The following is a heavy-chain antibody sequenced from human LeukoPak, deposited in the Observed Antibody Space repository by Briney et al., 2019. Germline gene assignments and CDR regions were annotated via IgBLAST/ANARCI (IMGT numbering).Heavy chain of an antibody. J-gene: IGHJ6*02. V-gene: IGHV1-18*01. CDR1: GYTFTSYG. Sequence: ASVKVSCKASGYTFTSYGISWVRQAPGQGLEWMGWTSAYNGNTNYAQKLQGRVTMTTDTSTSTAYMELRSLRSDDTAVYYCARSYCSGGSCYSWFYYYYGMDVWGQGTTVTVSS. CDR3: ARSYCSGGSCYSWFYYYYGMDV. CDR2: TSAYNGNT. D-gene: IGHD2-15*01.